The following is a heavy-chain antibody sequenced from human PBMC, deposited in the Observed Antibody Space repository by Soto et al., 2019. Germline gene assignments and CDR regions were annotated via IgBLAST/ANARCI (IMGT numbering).Heavy chain of an antibody. V-gene: IGHV3-33*01. J-gene: IGHJ4*02. CDR2: IWYDGSNK. Sequence: QVQLVESGGGVVQPGRSLRLSCAASGFTFSTYGMHWVRQAPGKGLEWVAVIWYDGSNKYYADSVKGPFTISRDNSKNPLYLQMNSLIAEDTAVYYCSSRSPALYYWGQGTLVTVSS. CDR1: GFTFSTYG. CDR3: SSRSPALYY. D-gene: IGHD2-2*01.